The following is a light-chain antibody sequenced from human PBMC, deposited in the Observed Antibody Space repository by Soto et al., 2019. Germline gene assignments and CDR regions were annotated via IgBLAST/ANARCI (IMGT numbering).Light chain of an antibody. J-gene: IGLJ1*01. CDR2: DVD. Sequence: QSVLTQPASVSGSPGQSITISCTGTSSDIGGYNYVSWFQQHPGKAPNMLIYDVDHRPSGVPYRFAASKSGNTASLTISGLQAEDEADYYCSSFAGSGSYVFGTGTKVTVL. V-gene: IGLV2-14*01. CDR3: SSFAGSGSYV. CDR1: SSDIGGYNY.